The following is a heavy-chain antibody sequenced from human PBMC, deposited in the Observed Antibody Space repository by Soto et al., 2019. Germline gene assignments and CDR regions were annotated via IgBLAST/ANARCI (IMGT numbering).Heavy chain of an antibody. V-gene: IGHV4-4*07. Sequence: PSETLSLTCTVSGGSISCYYWSWIRQPAGKGLGWIGRIYTSGSTNYNPSLKSRVTMSVDTSENQFSLKLSSVTAADTAVYYCARDDYDFWSGHYGMDVWGQGTTVTVSS. CDR2: IYTSGST. D-gene: IGHD3-3*01. J-gene: IGHJ6*02. CDR3: ARDDYDFWSGHYGMDV. CDR1: GGSISCYY.